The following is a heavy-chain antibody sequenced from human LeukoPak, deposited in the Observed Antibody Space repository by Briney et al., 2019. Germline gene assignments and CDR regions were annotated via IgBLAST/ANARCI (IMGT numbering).Heavy chain of an antibody. CDR1: GGAISSDSYY. CDR2: INYSGST. J-gene: IGHJ5*02. Sequence: SETLSLTCSVSGGAISSDSYYWGWIRQPPGKGLEWIASINYSGSTYYNPSLNSRATISVDTSKNQFSLKLSSVTAADTAVYYCAREGNYCSGGSCYPGWFDPWGQGTLVTVSS. V-gene: IGHV4-39*07. CDR3: AREGNYCSGGSCYPGWFDP. D-gene: IGHD2-15*01.